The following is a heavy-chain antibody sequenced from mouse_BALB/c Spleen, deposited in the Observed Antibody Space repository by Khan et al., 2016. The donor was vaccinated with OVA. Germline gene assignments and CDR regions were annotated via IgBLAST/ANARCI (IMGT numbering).Heavy chain of an antibody. CDR1: GFTFNKYA. CDR2: ISSANNI. D-gene: IGHD1-1*01. J-gene: IGHJ4*01. CDR3: VRAYYYGEMDY. Sequence: EVELVESGGGLVKPGGSLKLSCAASGFTFNKYAMSWVRQTPEKRLEWVASISSANNIHYPDSVKGQFNISRDNARSILYLEMSSLRSEDTAMYYCVRAYYYGEMDYWGQGTSVTVSS. V-gene: IGHV5-6-5*01.